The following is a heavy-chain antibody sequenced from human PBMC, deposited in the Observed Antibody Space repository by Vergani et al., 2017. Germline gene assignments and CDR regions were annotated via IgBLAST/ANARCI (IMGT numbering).Heavy chain of an antibody. J-gene: IGHJ4*02. CDR1: GFTFSSHD. CDR2: VSYDGNNE. Sequence: QVHLVESGGGVVQPGRSLRLSCAASGFTFSSHDMHWVRQAPGKGLEWVAFVSYDGNNEYYADSVKGRFTLSRDNSKNALYLQMNSLRPEDTALYFCSKVTLSGWYGDYFDYWGQGTLVTVSS. D-gene: IGHD6-19*01. CDR3: SKVTLSGWYGDYFDY. V-gene: IGHV3-30*18.